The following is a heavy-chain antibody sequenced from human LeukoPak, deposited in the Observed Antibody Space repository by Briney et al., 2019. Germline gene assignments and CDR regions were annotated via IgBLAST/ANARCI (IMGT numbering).Heavy chain of an antibody. Sequence: QSGGSLRLSCAASGFTFSSYGMHWVRQAPGKGLEWVAVISYDGSNKYYADSVKGRFTISRDDSKNTLYLQMNSLRAEDTAVYYCARDFTYYDILTGYYYYYYYMDVWGKGTTVTVSS. J-gene: IGHJ6*03. CDR3: ARDFTYYDILTGYYYYYYYMDV. CDR2: ISYDGSNK. V-gene: IGHV3-30*03. D-gene: IGHD3-9*01. CDR1: GFTFSSYG.